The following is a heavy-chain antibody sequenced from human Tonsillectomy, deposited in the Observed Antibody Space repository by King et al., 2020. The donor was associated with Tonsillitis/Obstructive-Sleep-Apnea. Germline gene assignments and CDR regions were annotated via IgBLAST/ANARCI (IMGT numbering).Heavy chain of an antibody. D-gene: IGHD2-2*01. CDR3: ARMADCSSTSCYWGYYYYYMDV. CDR1: GGSISSYY. J-gene: IGHJ6*03. Sequence: VQLQESGPGLVKPSETLSLTCTVSGGSISSYYWSWIRQPPGKGLEWIGYIYYSGSTNYNPSLKSRVTISVGTSKNQFSLKLSSVTAADTAVYYCARMADCSSTSCYWGYYYYYMDVWGKGTTVTVSS. CDR2: IYYSGST. V-gene: IGHV4-59*01.